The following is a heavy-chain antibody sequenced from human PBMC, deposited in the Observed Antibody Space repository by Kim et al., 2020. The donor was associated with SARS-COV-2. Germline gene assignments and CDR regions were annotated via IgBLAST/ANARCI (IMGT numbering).Heavy chain of an antibody. Sequence: GGSLRLSCAASGFTFSSYWMSWVRQAPGKGLEWVANIKQDGSEKYYVDSVKGRFTISRDNAKNSLYLQMNSLRAEDTAVYYCARDIFEGWLRFPGSDYYYGMDVWGQGTTVTVSS. CDR1: GFTFSSYW. J-gene: IGHJ6*02. CDR2: IKQDGSEK. CDR3: ARDIFEGWLRFPGSDYYYGMDV. V-gene: IGHV3-7*01. D-gene: IGHD5-12*01.